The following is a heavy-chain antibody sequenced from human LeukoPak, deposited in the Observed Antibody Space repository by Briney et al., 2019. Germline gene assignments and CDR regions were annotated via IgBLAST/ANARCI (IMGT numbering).Heavy chain of an antibody. J-gene: IGHJ6*03. CDR3: ARADSANYYDSGRYFNYFYMDV. Sequence: SETLSLTCTVSGGSISSHYWSWIRQPPGKGLEWIGYMYCSGSTKYNPSLKSRVTISVDTSKNQFSLKLSSVTAADTAVYFCARADSANYYDSGRYFNYFYMDVWGRGTTVTVSS. CDR2: MYCSGST. CDR1: GGSISSHY. D-gene: IGHD3-10*01. V-gene: IGHV4-59*11.